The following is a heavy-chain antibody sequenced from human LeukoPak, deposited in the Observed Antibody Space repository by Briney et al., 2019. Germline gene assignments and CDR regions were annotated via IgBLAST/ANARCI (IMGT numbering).Heavy chain of an antibody. J-gene: IGHJ5*02. Sequence: PGGSLRLSCEASGFLFSDYQMTWVRQAPGKGLECVAYISNSGSTKQYADSVKGRFTISRDNAKNSLHLQMNSLRAEDTAVYYCARERRYFDLLFDPWGQGTLVTVSS. D-gene: IGHD3-9*01. CDR3: ARERRYFDLLFDP. CDR1: GFLFSDYQ. CDR2: ISNSGSTK. V-gene: IGHV3-11*04.